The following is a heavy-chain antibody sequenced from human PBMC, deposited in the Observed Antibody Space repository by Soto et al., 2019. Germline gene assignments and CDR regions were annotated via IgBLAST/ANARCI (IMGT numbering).Heavy chain of an antibody. J-gene: IGHJ1*01. Sequence: QVQLVESGGGVVQPGRSLRLSCAASGFTFSSYGMHWVRQAPGKGLEWVAVISYDGSNKYYADSVKGRFTISRDNSKNTLYLQMNSLRAEDTAVYYCAKFTYYYDSSGYQGYFQHWGQGTLVTVSS. V-gene: IGHV3-30*18. CDR1: GFTFSSYG. CDR2: ISYDGSNK. D-gene: IGHD3-22*01. CDR3: AKFTYYYDSSGYQGYFQH.